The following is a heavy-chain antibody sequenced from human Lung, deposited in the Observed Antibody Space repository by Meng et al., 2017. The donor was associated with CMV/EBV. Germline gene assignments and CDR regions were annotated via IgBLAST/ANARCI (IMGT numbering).Heavy chain of an antibody. V-gene: IGHV3-7*01. CDR2: INQDGTVK. CDR3: ARDVPLVRGTGLYDH. CDR1: GFTFSTYW. D-gene: IGHD1-26*01. J-gene: IGHJ5*02. Sequence: GGSLRLXCAASGFTFSTYWMSWVRQAPGKGLEWVANINQDGTVKYYVGSVKGRLTISRDSAKNSLYLQMNSLRAEDTAVYYCARDVPLVRGTGLYDHWGQGTXVTVSS.